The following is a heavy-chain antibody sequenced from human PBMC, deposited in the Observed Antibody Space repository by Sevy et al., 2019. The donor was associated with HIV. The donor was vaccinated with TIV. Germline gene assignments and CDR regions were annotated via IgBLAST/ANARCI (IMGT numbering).Heavy chain of an antibody. D-gene: IGHD6-19*01. V-gene: IGHV3-30-3*01. J-gene: IGHJ4*02. CDR2: ISYDGSRH. CDR3: ARDAGDSTVWYPSDY. Sequence: GGSLRLSCAASEFMFSTYAMHWVRQAPGKGLEWVAVISYDGSRHYYGESVKGRFTISRDNSKNTLFLQMNSLRLEDTAFYYCARDAGDSTVWYPSDYWGQGTLVTVSS. CDR1: EFMFSTYA.